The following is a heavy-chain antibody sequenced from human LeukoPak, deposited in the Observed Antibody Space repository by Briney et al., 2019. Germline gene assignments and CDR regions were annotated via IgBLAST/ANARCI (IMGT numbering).Heavy chain of an antibody. V-gene: IGHV4-34*01. CDR2: INHSGST. D-gene: IGHD3-10*01. CDR1: GGSFSGYY. J-gene: IGHJ4*02. Sequence: SETLSLTCAVYGGSFSGYYWSWIRQPPGKGLEWIGEINHSGSTNYNPSLKSRVTISVDTSKDQFSLKLSSVTAAGTAVYYCARVDYYGSGSYSELGLRKTTYFDYWGQGTLVTVSS. CDR3: ARVDYYGSGSYSELGLRKTTYFDY.